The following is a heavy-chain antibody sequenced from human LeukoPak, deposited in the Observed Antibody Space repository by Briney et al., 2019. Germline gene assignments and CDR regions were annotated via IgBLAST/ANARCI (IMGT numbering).Heavy chain of an antibody. J-gene: IGHJ6*03. CDR3: ARLGYSSSWYYGIDYYYYMDV. D-gene: IGHD6-13*01. V-gene: IGHV4-4*07. CDR2: IYTSGST. CDR1: GGSISSYY. Sequence: SETLSLTCTVSGGSISSYYWSWIRQPAGKGLEWIGRIYTSGSTNYNPSLKSRVTMSVDTSKNQFSLKLSSVTAADMAVYYCARLGYSSSWYYGIDYYYYMDVWGKGTTVTVSS.